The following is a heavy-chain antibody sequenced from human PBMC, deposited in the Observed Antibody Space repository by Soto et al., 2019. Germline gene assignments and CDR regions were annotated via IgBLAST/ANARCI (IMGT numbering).Heavy chain of an antibody. CDR1: GGTFSSYA. J-gene: IGHJ6*02. D-gene: IGHD6-19*01. CDR3: EIAGSGWYEPGYYYYGMDV. CDR2: IIPNFGTA. Sequence: QVQLVQSGAEVQKPGSSVKVSCKASGGTFSSYAISWVRQAPGQGLEWMGGIIPNFGTANYAQKFQGRVTITADKTTSTAYMELSRLQSEDTAEYYCEIAGSGWYEPGYYYYGMDVWGQGTTVTVSS. V-gene: IGHV1-69*06.